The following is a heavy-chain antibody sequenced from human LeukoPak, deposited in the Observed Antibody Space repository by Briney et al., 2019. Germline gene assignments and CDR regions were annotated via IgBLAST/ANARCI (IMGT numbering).Heavy chain of an antibody. D-gene: IGHD6-19*01. J-gene: IGHJ4*02. V-gene: IGHV3-30*04. CDR3: AKDRWGAVASFDY. CDR2: ISYDGSNK. CDR1: GFTFSSYA. Sequence: GGSLRLSCAASGFTFSSYAMHWVRQAPGKGLEWVAVISYDGSNKYYADSVKGRFTISRDNSKNTLYLQMNSLESEDTAVYYCAKDRWGAVASFDYWGQGTLVTVSS.